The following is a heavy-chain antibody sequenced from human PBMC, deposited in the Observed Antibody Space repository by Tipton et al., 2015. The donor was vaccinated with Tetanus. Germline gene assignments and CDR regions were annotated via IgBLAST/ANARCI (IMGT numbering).Heavy chain of an antibody. D-gene: IGHD4-11*01. Sequence: TLSLTCTVSGVSVMSGDYFWSWVRHLPGKGLEAIGNTQFSGGTYYDPSLKSRATISIDMSKNQFSLNLSSVTAADTAVYYCARGTTLDYWGQGTLVTVSS. V-gene: IGHV4-31*03. CDR3: ARGTTLDY. CDR1: GVSVMSGDYF. CDR2: TQFSGGT. J-gene: IGHJ4*02.